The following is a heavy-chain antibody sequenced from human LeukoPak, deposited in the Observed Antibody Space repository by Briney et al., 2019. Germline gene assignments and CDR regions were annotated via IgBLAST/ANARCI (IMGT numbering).Heavy chain of an antibody. CDR2: IYYSGTT. J-gene: IGHJ5*02. CDR1: VGSISGFF. D-gene: IGHD3-10*01. CDR3: ARVGYGSGSWGWFDP. V-gene: IGHV4-59*01. Sequence: SETLSLSCTVSVGSISGFFWTWIRQSPGKGLEYIGYIYYSGTTDYNPTLKSRVSMSVDTSKNQFFLNLTSVTAADTAIYYCARVGYGSGSWGWFDPWGQGTLVTVSS.